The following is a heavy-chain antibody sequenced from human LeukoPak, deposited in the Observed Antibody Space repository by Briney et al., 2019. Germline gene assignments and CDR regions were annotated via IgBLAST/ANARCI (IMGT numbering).Heavy chain of an antibody. J-gene: IGHJ4*02. CDR2: ISGGGGST. D-gene: IGHD2-2*01. CDR1: GFTFSNYA. Sequence: GGSLRLSCAASGFTFSNYAMSWVRQAPGKGLEWVSGISGGGGSTYYADSVKGRFTISRDNSKNTLGLQMNSLRAGDTAIYYCAKGISTPDYWGQGTLVTVSS. CDR3: AKGISTPDY. V-gene: IGHV3-23*01.